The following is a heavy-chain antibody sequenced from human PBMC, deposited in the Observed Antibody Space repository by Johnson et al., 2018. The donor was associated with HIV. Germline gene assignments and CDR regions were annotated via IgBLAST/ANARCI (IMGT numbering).Heavy chain of an antibody. CDR2: IGTAGDT. CDR3: ARGRPATWGSHDAFDI. V-gene: IGHV3-13*01. CDR1: GFTFSSYD. J-gene: IGHJ3*02. D-gene: IGHD5-12*01. Sequence: VQLVESGGGLVQPGGSLRLSCAASGFTFSSYDMHWVRQATGKGLEWVSAIGTAGDTYYPGSVKGRFTISRENAKNTLYLQMNSLRAEDTAVYYCARGRPATWGSHDAFDIWGQGTMVTVSS.